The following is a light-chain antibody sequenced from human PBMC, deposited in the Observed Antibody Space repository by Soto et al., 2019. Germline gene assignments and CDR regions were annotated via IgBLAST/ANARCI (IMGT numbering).Light chain of an antibody. CDR2: DAS. V-gene: IGKV3-11*01. J-gene: IGKJ5*01. Sequence: IVLTQSPGTLSLSPGERVTLSCRASRSVSGSYLAWYQQKPGQAPRLLIYDASNRATGIPARFSGSGSGTDFTLTISSLEPEDFAVYYCQQRSNWPPITFGQGTRLEIK. CDR1: RSVSGSY. CDR3: QQRSNWPPIT.